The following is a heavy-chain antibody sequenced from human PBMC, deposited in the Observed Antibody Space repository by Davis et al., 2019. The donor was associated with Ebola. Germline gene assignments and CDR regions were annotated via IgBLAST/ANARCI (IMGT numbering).Heavy chain of an antibody. Sequence: GESLKISCAASGFTFSVYYMSWIRQAPGKGPEWVSSISSSASYKNYADSVKGRFTISRDDAKKSLCLQMDSLRAEDTAVYYCAQQLGDYGGNALRYWGQGTLVTVSS. CDR1: GFTFSVYY. V-gene: IGHV3-11*06. D-gene: IGHD4-23*01. J-gene: IGHJ4*02. CDR2: ISSSASYK. CDR3: AQQLGDYGGNALRY.